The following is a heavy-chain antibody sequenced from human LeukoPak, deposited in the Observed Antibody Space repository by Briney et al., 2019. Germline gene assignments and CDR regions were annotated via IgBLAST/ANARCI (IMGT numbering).Heavy chain of an antibody. CDR3: AKVYTKSSSGRQYYFDY. CDR2: ISGSGGST. CDR1: GFTFSSYA. D-gene: IGHD3-22*01. Sequence: GGSLRLSCAASGFTFSSYAMSWVRQAPGKGLEWVSAISGSGGSTYYADSVKGRFTISRDNSKDTLYLQMNSLRAEDTAVYYCAKVYTKSSSGRQYYFDYWGQGTLVTVSS. V-gene: IGHV3-23*01. J-gene: IGHJ4*02.